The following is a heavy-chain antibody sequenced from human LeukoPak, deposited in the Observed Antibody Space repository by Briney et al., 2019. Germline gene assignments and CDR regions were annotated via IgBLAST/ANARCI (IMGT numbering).Heavy chain of an antibody. CDR1: GGSVSSGSYY. D-gene: IGHD3-9*01. V-gene: IGHV4-61*01. Sequence: ASETLSLTCTVSGGSVSSGSYYWSWIRQPPGKGLEWIGYIYYSGSTNYNPSLKSRVTISVDTSKNQFSLKLSSVTAADTAVYYCASGGSHYDILTDYYYYYGMDVWGKGTTVTVSS. J-gene: IGHJ6*04. CDR3: ASGGSHYDILTDYYYYYGMDV. CDR2: IYYSGST.